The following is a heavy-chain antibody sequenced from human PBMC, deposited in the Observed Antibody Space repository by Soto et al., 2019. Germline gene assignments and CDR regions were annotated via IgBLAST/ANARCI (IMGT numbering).Heavy chain of an antibody. D-gene: IGHD3-3*01. CDR1: GYTFTGYY. CDR3: ARDLSRRVVIIRDPSYYYYGMDV. J-gene: IGHJ6*02. CDR2: INPNSGGT. Sequence: ASVKVSCKASGYTFTGYYMHWVRQAPGQGLEWMGWINPNSGGTNYAQKFQGWVTMTRDTSISTAYMELSRLRSDDTAVYYCARDLSRRVVIIRDPSYYYYGMDVWGQGTTVTVSS. V-gene: IGHV1-2*04.